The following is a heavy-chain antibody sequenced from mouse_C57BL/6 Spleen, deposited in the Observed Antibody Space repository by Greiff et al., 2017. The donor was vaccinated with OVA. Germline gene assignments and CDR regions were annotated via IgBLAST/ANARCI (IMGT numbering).Heavy chain of an antibody. D-gene: IGHD1-1*01. CDR3: ARSGYYCSSYYFDY. Sequence: EVQLQQSGPELVKPGASVKMSCKASGYTFTDYNMHWVKQSHGKSLEWIGYINPNNGGTSYNQKFKGKATLTVNKSSSTAYMELRSLTSEDSAVYYCARSGYYCSSYYFDYWGQGTTLTVSS. CDR1: GYTFTDYN. V-gene: IGHV1-22*01. J-gene: IGHJ2*01. CDR2: INPNNGGT.